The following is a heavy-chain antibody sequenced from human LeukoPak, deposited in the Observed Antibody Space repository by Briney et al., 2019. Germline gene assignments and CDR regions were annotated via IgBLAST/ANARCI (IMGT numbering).Heavy chain of an antibody. V-gene: IGHV3-30*02. CDR2: IRYDGSKK. CDR1: GFAFRSHA. Sequence: GGSLRLSCTASGFAFRSHAMHWVRQAPGKGLEWVAFIRYDGSKKFYADSVKGRFTISRDNSKNTLYLQMNNLRAEDTAVYYCAKNMDHDYEESAVYSWGQGTLFTVS. CDR3: AKNMDHDYEESAVYS. D-gene: IGHD4-17*01. J-gene: IGHJ4*02.